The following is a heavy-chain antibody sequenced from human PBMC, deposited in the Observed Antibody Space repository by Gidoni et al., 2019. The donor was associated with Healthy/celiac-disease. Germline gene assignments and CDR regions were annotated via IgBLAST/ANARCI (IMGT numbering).Heavy chain of an antibody. J-gene: IGHJ4*02. CDR2: VSISSSTI. CDR3: ARAYQLLGDY. CDR1: GFTFSSYS. Sequence: EVQLVESGGGLVQPGGSLRLSCAASGFTFSSYSMHWVRQAPGKVLEWVAYVSISSSTIYDAASVKGRFTISRDNAKNSLYLKMNSLRAEDTAVYYCARAYQLLGDYCGQGTLVTVSS. V-gene: IGHV3-48*01. D-gene: IGHD2-2*01.